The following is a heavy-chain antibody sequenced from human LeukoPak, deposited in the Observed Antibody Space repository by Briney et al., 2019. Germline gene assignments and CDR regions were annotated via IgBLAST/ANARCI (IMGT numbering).Heavy chain of an antibody. CDR2: IYYSGST. Sequence: SETLSRTCTVSGGSISSYYWSWIRQPPGKGLEWIGYIYYSGSTNYNPSLKSRVTISVDTSKNQFSLKLSSVTAADTAVYYCARGCLGDYYGSGSYSFDYWGQGTLVTVSS. V-gene: IGHV4-59*01. J-gene: IGHJ4*02. D-gene: IGHD3-10*01. CDR1: GGSISSYY. CDR3: ARGCLGDYYGSGSYSFDY.